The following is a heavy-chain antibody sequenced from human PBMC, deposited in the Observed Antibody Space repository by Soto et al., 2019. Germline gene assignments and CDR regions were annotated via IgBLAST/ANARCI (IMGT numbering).Heavy chain of an antibody. J-gene: IGHJ4*02. V-gene: IGHV4-59*01. CDR1: GGPSGAYF. D-gene: IGHD6-19*01. Sequence: PSETLSLTCTVSGGPSGAYFWNWVRQPPGKGLEWIGNIYYTGATSYNPSLESRVIISLDTSKNQFSLRLSSVTAADTAVYSCARPSVPATRGPLDYWGQGALVTSPQ. CDR2: IYYTGAT. CDR3: ARPSVPATRGPLDY.